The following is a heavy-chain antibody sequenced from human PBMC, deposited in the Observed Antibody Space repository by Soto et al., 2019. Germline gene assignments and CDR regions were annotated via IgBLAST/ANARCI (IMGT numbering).Heavy chain of an antibody. J-gene: IGHJ3*02. V-gene: IGHV4-34*01. CDR1: GGSFSGYY. CDR2: INHSGST. Sequence: SETLSLTCAVYGGSFSGYYWSWIRQPPGKGLEWIGEINHSGSTNYNPSLKSRVTISVDTSKNQFSLKLSSVTAADTAVYYCARAIYGGGAIDIWGQGTMVTVSS. CDR3: ARAIYGGGAIDI. D-gene: IGHD4-17*01.